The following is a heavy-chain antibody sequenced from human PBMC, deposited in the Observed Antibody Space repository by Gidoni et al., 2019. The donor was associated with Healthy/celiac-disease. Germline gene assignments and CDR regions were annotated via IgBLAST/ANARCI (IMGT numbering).Heavy chain of an antibody. D-gene: IGHD1-26*01. CDR3: ARVLSGSYRDY. CDR2: INPNSGGT. Sequence: QVQLVQSGAEVKKPGASVTVSCQASGNTFTGYYMHWVRQAPGQGLEWMGWINPNSGGTNYAQKFQGRVTMTRDTSISTAYMELSRLRADGTAVYYCARVLSGSYRDYWGQGTLVTVSS. J-gene: IGHJ4*02. V-gene: IGHV1-2*02. CDR1: GNTFTGYY.